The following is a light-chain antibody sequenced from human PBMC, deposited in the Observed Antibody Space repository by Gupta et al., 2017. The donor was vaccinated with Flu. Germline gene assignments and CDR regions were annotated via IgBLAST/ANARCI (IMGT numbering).Light chain of an antibody. CDR3: QHYNGFSGS. J-gene: IGKJ2*03. CDR2: RAS. CDR1: QSVSSW. V-gene: IGKV1-5*03. Sequence: DIQMTQSPSTLSAFVGARVTITCRASQSVSSWLAWYQQKLGKAPKLLNYRASSLQSGVPSRFSSSGSGTEFTLTISSLQPDDFATYYCQHYNGFSGSFGQGTKLEIK.